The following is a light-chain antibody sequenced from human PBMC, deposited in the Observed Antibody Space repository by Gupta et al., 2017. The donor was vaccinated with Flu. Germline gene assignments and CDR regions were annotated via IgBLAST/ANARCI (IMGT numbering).Light chain of an antibody. J-gene: IGLJ3*02. CDR2: STN. Sequence: QTVVTQEPSFSVSPGGTVTLTCGLSSGSVSTSYYPSWYQQTPGQAPRTLIYSTNTRSAGVPDRFSGSIRGNKAALTITGAQAEEESDYYGVRDMGSGMWVFGGGTKLTVL. V-gene: IGLV8-61*01. CDR1: SGSVSTSYY. CDR3: VRDMGSGMWV.